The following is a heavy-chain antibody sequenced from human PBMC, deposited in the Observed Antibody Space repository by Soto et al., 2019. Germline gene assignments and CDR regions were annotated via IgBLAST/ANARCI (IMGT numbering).Heavy chain of an antibody. CDR2: IIPIFGTA. CDR1: GGTFSSYA. CDR3: AREGSYCSSTSCYRGGWFDP. Sequence: QVQLVQSGAEVKKPGSSVKVSCKASGGTFSSYAISWVRQAPGQGLEWMGGIIPIFGTANYAQKFQGRVTITADESTSTDYMELSSLRSGDTAVYYCAREGSYCSSTSCYRGGWFDPWGQGTLVTVSS. V-gene: IGHV1-69*01. D-gene: IGHD2-2*01. J-gene: IGHJ5*02.